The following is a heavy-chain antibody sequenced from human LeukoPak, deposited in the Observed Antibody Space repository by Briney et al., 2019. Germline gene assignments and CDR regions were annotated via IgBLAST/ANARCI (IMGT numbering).Heavy chain of an antibody. CDR2: MNPNSGNT. D-gene: IGHD2-2*01. CDR1: GYTFTSYD. V-gene: IGHV1-8*03. CDR3: ARQRVFCSSTSCHGGWFDP. J-gene: IGHJ5*02. Sequence: ASVKVSCKASGYTFTSYDINWVRQATGQGLEWMGWMNPNSGNTGYAQKFQGRVTTTRNTSISTAYMELSSLRSEDTAVYYCARQRVFCSSTSCHGGWFDPWGQGTPVTVSS.